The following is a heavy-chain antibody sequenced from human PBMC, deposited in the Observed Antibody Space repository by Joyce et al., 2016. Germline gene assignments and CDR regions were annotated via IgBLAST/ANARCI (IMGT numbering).Heavy chain of an antibody. CDR2: IAHDGRNE. CDR1: GLTLDGDD. Sequence: QVQLVESGGTVVQPGRSLRLSCAASGLTLDGDDIDWVRQARGKGLEGGAVIAHDGRNENYADSVKGRFTGTRDSAKNTVNLQMNSLRPEDTAVYHWVLGGFYGAGTTAYFRYWGQGTLVTVSS. V-gene: IGHV3-30*03. D-gene: IGHD3-10*01. CDR3: VLGGFYGAGTTAYFRY. J-gene: IGHJ1*01.